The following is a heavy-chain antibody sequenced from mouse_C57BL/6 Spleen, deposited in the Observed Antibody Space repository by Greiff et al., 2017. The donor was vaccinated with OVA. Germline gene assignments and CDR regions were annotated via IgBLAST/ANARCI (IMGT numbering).Heavy chain of an antibody. CDR1: GFSFNTYA. Sequence: EVQLVESGGGLVQPKGSLKLSCAASGFSFNTYAMNWVRQAPGKGLEWVARIRSKSNNYATYYADSVKDRFTISRDDSESMLYLQMNNLKTEDTAMYYCVRDGRLHYFDYWGQGTTLTVSS. CDR3: VRDGRLHYFDY. V-gene: IGHV10-1*01. D-gene: IGHD2-3*01. CDR2: IRSKSNNYAT. J-gene: IGHJ2*01.